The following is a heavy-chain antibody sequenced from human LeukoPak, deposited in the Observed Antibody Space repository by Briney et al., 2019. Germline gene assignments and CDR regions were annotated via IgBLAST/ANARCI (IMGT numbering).Heavy chain of an antibody. CDR1: GGTFSSYA. Sequence: GASVKVSXKASGGTFSSYAISWVRQAPGQGLEWMGGIIPIFGTANYAQKFQGRVTITTDESTSTAYMELSSLRSEDTAVYYCASRGSVVPAASGAFDIWGQGTMVTVSS. CDR3: ASRGSVVPAASGAFDI. CDR2: IIPIFGTA. D-gene: IGHD2-2*01. J-gene: IGHJ3*02. V-gene: IGHV1-69*05.